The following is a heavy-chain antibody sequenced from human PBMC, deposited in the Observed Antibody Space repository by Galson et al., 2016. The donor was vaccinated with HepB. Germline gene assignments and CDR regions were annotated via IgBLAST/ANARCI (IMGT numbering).Heavy chain of an antibody. D-gene: IGHD1/OR15-1a*01. V-gene: IGHV1-3*04. CDR1: GYSFTTYA. CDR2: INTGTGDT. J-gene: IGHJ4*02. Sequence: SVKVSCKASGYSFTTYAVHWVRQAPGQRLEWMGWINTGTGDTQYSQNFHDRVTITRDTSASTAYMELTRLSFEDTAVYYCARDLMREQTTKKFSRDHDFDIWGQGTLVTVSA. CDR3: ARDLMREQTTKKFSRDHDFDI.